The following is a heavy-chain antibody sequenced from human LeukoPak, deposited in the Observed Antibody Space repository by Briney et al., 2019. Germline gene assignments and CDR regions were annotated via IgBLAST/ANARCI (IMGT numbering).Heavy chain of an antibody. Sequence: GGSLRLSCAASGFTFSSYAMHWVRQAPGKGLEWVAVISYDGSNKYYADSVKGRFTISRDNSKNTLYLQMNSLRAEDTAVYYCAKTRDAFDIWGQGTMVTVSS. V-gene: IGHV3-30-3*02. CDR2: ISYDGSNK. CDR3: AKTRDAFDI. CDR1: GFTFSSYA. J-gene: IGHJ3*02.